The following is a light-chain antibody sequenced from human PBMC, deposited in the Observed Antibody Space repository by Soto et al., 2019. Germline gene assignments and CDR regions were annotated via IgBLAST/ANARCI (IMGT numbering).Light chain of an antibody. CDR1: QSVSSN. Sequence: EMVMTQSPATLSVSPGERTTVSCRASQSVSSNLAWYQQKPGQAPRLLSYGASTRATGIPARFSGSGSGTEFTRTISSLQSEDFAVYYCQQDNNWPPITFGQGTRLEIK. V-gene: IGKV3-15*01. J-gene: IGKJ5*01. CDR2: GAS. CDR3: QQDNNWPPIT.